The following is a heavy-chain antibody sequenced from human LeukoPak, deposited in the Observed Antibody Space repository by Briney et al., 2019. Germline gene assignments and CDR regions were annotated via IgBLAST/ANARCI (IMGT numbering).Heavy chain of an antibody. CDR2: ISYDGSNK. V-gene: IGHV3-30*18. Sequence: GGSLRLSCVASGFPFSSYWMTWVRQAPGKGLEWVAVISYDGSNKYYADSVKGRFTISRDNSKNTLYLQMNSLRAEDTAVYYCAKDRVVVPAAIPETDYWGQGTLVTVSS. CDR3: AKDRVVVPAAIPETDY. D-gene: IGHD2-2*01. CDR1: GFPFSSYW. J-gene: IGHJ4*02.